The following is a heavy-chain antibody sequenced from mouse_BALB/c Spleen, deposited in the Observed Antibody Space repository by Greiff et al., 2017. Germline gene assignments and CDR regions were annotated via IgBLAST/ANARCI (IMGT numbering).Heavy chain of an antibody. J-gene: IGHJ4*01. CDR2: ISYDGSN. CDR1: GYSITRGYY. D-gene: IGHD6-1*01. CDR3: ASLSMDY. V-gene: IGHV3-6*02. Sequence: ESGPGLVKPFQSLSLTCSVTGYSITRGYYWHWIRQFPGKKLEWMGYISYDGSNNYNPSLKNRISITRDTSKNQFFLKLNSVTTEDTATYYCASLSMDYWGQGTSVTVSS.